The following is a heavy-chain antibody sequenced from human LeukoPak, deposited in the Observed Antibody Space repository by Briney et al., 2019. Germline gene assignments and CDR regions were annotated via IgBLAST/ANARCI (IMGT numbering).Heavy chain of an antibody. D-gene: IGHD5-12*01. CDR2: ISSSSSTI. V-gene: IGHV3-48*02. J-gene: IGHJ3*02. Sequence: QPGGSLRLSCAASGFTFSSYSMNWVRQAPGKGLEWVSYISSSSSTIYYADSVKGRFTISRDNAKNSLYLQMNSLRDKDTAVYYCARCIVATHDAFDIWGQGAMVTVSS. CDR1: GFTFSSYS. CDR3: ARCIVATHDAFDI.